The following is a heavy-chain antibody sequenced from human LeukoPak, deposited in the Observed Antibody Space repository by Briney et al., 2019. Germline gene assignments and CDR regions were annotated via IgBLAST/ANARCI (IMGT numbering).Heavy chain of an antibody. V-gene: IGHV3-30*04. D-gene: IGHD3-10*01. Sequence: PGGSLRLSCAASGFTFSSYAMHWVRQAPGKGLEGVAVISYDGSNKYYTDSVKGRFTISRDNSKNTLYLQMNSLRAEDTAVYYCARETLWGYFDYGGQGTLVTVSS. CDR1: GFTFSSYA. CDR3: ARETLWGYFDY. J-gene: IGHJ4*02. CDR2: ISYDGSNK.